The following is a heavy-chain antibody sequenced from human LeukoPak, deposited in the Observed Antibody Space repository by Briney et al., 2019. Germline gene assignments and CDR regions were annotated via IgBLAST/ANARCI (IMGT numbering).Heavy chain of an antibody. J-gene: IGHJ6*03. CDR3: ARDQFRTIFRVVIGYYYMDV. V-gene: IGHV4-61*02. CDR1: GGSISSGSYY. CDR2: IYTSGST. D-gene: IGHD3-3*01. Sequence: TPSETLSLTCTVSGGSISSGSYYWSWIRQPAGKGLEWIGRIYTSGSTNYNPSLKSRVTISVDTSKNQFSLKLSSVTAADTAVYYCARDQFRTIFRVVIGYYYMDVWGKGTTVTVSS.